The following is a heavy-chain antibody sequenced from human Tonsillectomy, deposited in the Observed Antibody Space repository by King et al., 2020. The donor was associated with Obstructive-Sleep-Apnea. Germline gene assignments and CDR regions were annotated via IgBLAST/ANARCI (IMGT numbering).Heavy chain of an antibody. CDR3: ARDSSSSGDAGFDP. J-gene: IGHJ5*02. Sequence: QLQESGPGLVKPSQTLSLTCTVSGGSISSGGYYWSWIRRHPGKGLEWIGYIYYSGSTYYNSSLKSRVTISVDTSKNQFSLKLSSVTAADTAVYYCARDSSSSGDAGFDPWGQGTLVTVSS. D-gene: IGHD6-25*01. CDR1: GGSISSGGYY. CDR2: IYYSGST. V-gene: IGHV4-31*03.